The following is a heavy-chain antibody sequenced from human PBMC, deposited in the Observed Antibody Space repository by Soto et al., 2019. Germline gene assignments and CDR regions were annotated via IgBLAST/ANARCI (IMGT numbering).Heavy chain of an antibody. Sequence: QVQLVQSGAEVKKPGSSVKVSCKASGGTFSSYAISWVRQAPGQGLEWMGGIIPIFGTANYAQKFQGRVTITADESTSTAYMELSSLRYEDTAVYYCARSRGKDWSSSWAYFDYWGQGTLVTVSS. D-gene: IGHD6-13*01. V-gene: IGHV1-69*01. J-gene: IGHJ4*02. CDR1: GGTFSSYA. CDR3: ARSRGKDWSSSWAYFDY. CDR2: IIPIFGTA.